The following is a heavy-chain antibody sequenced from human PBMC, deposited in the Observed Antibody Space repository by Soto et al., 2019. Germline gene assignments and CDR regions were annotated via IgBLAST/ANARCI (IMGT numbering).Heavy chain of an antibody. D-gene: IGHD2-2*01. J-gene: IGHJ4*02. CDR2: ISAYNGNT. Sequence: ASVKVSCKASGYTFTSYGISWVRQAPGQGLEWMGWISAYNGNTNYAQKLQGRVTMTTDTSTSTAYMELRSLRSDDTAVYYCARGGRGWRCSSTSCSYYFDYWGQGTLVTVSS. V-gene: IGHV1-18*01. CDR1: GYTFTSYG. CDR3: ARGGRGWRCSSTSCSYYFDY.